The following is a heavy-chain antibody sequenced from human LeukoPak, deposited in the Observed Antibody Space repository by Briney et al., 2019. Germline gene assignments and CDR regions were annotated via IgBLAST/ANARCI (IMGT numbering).Heavy chain of an antibody. V-gene: IGHV4-39*07. Sequence: SETLSLTCTVSGGSISSGSYFWGWIRQPPGKGLEWIGSIYYSGSTYDNPSLKSRVTISVDTSKDQFSLKLTSVTAADTAVYYCARVSSSWYQDWYFDLWGRGTLVTVSS. CDR1: GGSISSGSYF. J-gene: IGHJ2*01. CDR2: IYYSGST. D-gene: IGHD6-13*01. CDR3: ARVSSSWYQDWYFDL.